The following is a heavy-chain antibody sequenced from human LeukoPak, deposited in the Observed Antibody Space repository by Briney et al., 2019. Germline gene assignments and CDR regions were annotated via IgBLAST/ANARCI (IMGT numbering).Heavy chain of an antibody. CDR1: GGSFSGYY. Sequence: SETLSLTCAVYGGSFSGYYWSWIRQPPGKGLEWIGEINHSGSTNYNPSLRSRVTISVDTSKNQFSLKLSSVTAADTAVYYCARGPKKGEAAAGTGGYYYMDVWGKGTTVTVSS. CDR2: INHSGST. D-gene: IGHD6-13*01. J-gene: IGHJ6*03. CDR3: ARGPKKGEAAAGTGGYYYMDV. V-gene: IGHV4-34*01.